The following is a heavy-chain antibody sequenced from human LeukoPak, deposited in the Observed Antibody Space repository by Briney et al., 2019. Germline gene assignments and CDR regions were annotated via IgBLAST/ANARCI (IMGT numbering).Heavy chain of an antibody. CDR2: IKEDGSEK. CDR1: GFTFSSYW. CDR3: ARNEYSSGWYVRSLGDY. D-gene: IGHD6-19*01. V-gene: IGHV3-7*01. J-gene: IGHJ4*02. Sequence: QHGGSLRLSCAASGFTFSSYWMSWVRQAPGKGLEWVANIKEDGSEKYYVDSVKGRFTISRDNAKNSLYLQMNSLRAEDTAVYYCARNEYSSGWYVRSLGDYWGQGTLVTVSS.